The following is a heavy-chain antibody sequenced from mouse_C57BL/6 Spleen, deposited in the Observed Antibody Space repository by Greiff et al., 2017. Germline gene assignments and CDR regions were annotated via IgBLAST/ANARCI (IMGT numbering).Heavy chain of an antibody. CDR1: GYAFSSSW. V-gene: IGHV1-82*01. CDR3: AREGAQAFYAMDY. J-gene: IGHJ4*01. Sequence: VKLQQSGPELVKPGASVKISCKASGYAFSSSWMNWVKQRPGKGLEWIGRIYPGDGDTNYNGKFKGKATLTADKSSSTAYMQLSSLTSEDSAVYFCAREGAQAFYAMDYWGQGTSVTVSS. D-gene: IGHD3-2*02. CDR2: IYPGDGDT.